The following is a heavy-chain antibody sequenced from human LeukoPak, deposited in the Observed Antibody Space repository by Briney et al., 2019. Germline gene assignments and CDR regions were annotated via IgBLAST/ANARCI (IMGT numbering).Heavy chain of an antibody. CDR3: ARGGYCSSTSCYRYYFDY. J-gene: IGHJ4*02. CDR1: GYTFTGYY. D-gene: IGHD2-2*01. CDR2: INPNSGGT. V-gene: IGHV1-2*02. Sequence: ASVKVSCKASGYTFTGYYMHWVRQAPGQGLEWMGWINPNSGGTNYAQKFQGRVTMTRDTSISTAYMELSRLRSDDTAVYYCARGGYCSSTSCYRYYFDYWGQGTLVTVSS.